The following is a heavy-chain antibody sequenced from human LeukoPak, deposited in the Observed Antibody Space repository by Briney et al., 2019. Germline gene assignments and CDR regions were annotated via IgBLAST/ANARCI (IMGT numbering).Heavy chain of an antibody. J-gene: IGHJ4*02. V-gene: IGHV3-48*02. CDR1: RFTFSSYN. Sequence: PGGSLRLSCAASRFTFSSYNMKWVRQAPGKGLEWVSYISSTSAKYYADSVKGRFTISRDNAKNSLYLQMNSLRDEDTAVYYCARDLGYSDDYWGQGTLVTVSS. CDR2: ISSTSAK. D-gene: IGHD5-18*01. CDR3: ARDLGYSDDY.